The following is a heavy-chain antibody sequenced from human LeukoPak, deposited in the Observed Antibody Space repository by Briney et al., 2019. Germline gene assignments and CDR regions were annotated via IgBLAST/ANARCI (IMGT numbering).Heavy chain of an antibody. CDR2: INPSGGST. J-gene: IGHJ4*02. D-gene: IGHD2-2*01. CDR3: ARGGGVPAADFDY. V-gene: IGHV1-46*04. CDR1: GYTFTNYY. Sequence: ASVKLSCKTSGYTFTNYYMHWVRQAPGQGLEWMGIINPSGGSTSYAHRLQGRVTLTRDTSTSTVYMELNSLRSEDTTVYYCARGGGVPAADFDYWGQGTLVTVSS.